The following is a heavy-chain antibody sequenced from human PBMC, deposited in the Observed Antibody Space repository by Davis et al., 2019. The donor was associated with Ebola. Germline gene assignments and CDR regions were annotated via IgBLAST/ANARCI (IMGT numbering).Heavy chain of an antibody. D-gene: IGHD1-26*01. Sequence: AASVKVSCKASGYTFTNYGITWVRQAPGQGLEWMGWINPHNGNTNYAQNVQGRVIMTPDTATTTAYMEVGSLRSDDTAVYYCARGGQGVGAGRWLDPWGQGNLVIVSS. CDR2: INPHNGNT. J-gene: IGHJ5*02. CDR1: GYTFTNYG. CDR3: ARGGQGVGAGRWLDP. V-gene: IGHV1-18*04.